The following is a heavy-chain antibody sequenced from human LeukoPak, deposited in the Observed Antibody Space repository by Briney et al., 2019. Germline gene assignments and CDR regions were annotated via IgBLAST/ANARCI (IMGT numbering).Heavy chain of an antibody. D-gene: IGHD5-18*01. Sequence: GGSLRLSCAASGFTFSSYSMNWVRQAPGKGLEWVSSISSSSSYIYYADSVKGRFTISRDNAKNSLYLQMNSLRAEDTAVYYCAGRGYSYGPAYYYYYMDVWGKGTTVTVSS. J-gene: IGHJ6*03. CDR1: GFTFSSYS. CDR3: AGRGYSYGPAYYYYYMDV. CDR2: ISSSSSYI. V-gene: IGHV3-21*04.